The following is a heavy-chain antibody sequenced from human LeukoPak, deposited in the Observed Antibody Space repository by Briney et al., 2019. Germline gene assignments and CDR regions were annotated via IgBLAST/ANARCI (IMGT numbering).Heavy chain of an antibody. J-gene: IGHJ4*02. CDR2: ISYDGSNK. V-gene: IGHV3-30-3*01. CDR3: ARGSRSKRTIFGVVSFFDS. Sequence: GGSLRLSCAASGFTFSSYAMHWVRQAPGKGLEWVAVISYDGSNKYYADSVKGRFTISRDNSKTTLYLKRTSLRAEDTAVYYCARGSRSKRTIFGVVSFFDSWGQGTLVTVSS. D-gene: IGHD3-3*01. CDR1: GFTFSSYA.